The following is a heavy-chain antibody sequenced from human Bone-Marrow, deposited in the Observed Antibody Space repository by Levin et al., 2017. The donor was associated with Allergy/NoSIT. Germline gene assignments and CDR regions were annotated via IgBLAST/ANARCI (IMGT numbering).Heavy chain of an antibody. Sequence: PWASVKVSCKASGGTFSSYAISWVRQAPGQGLEWMGGIIPIFGTANYAQKFQGRVTITADESTSTAYMELSSLRSEDTAVYYCARDFEKSEYDFWSGYYYYYGMDVWGQGTTVTVSS. CDR1: GGTFSSYA. CDR2: IIPIFGTA. CDR3: ARDFEKSEYDFWSGYYYYYGMDV. J-gene: IGHJ6*02. V-gene: IGHV1-69*13. D-gene: IGHD3-3*01.